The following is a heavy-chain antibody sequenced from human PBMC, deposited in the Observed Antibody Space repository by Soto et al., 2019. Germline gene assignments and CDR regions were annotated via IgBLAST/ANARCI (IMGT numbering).Heavy chain of an antibody. J-gene: IGHJ4*02. Sequence: QVHLVQSGAEVKKPGASVKVSCKGSGYAFTTYGITWVRQAPGQGLEWMGWISAHNGNTNYAQKLQGRVTVTRDTSRITAYMELRSMRSDDTAVYYCARGRYGDYWGQGALVTGTS. V-gene: IGHV1-18*01. CDR2: ISAHNGNT. CDR3: ARGRYGDY. D-gene: IGHD1-1*01. CDR1: GYAFTTYG.